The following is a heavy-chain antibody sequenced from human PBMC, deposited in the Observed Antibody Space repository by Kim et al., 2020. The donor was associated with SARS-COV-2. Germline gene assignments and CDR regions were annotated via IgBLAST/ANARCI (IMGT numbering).Heavy chain of an antibody. CDR1: GGSFSGYY. CDR3: ARGRGYSYGTRGGYYFDY. J-gene: IGHJ4*02. Sequence: SETLSLTCAVYGGSFSGYYWSWIRQPPGKGLEWIGEINHSGSTNYNPSFKSRVTISVDTSKNQFSLKLSSVTAADTAVYYCARGRGYSYGTRGGYYFDYWGQGTLVTVSS. V-gene: IGHV4-34*01. CDR2: INHSGST. D-gene: IGHD5-18*01.